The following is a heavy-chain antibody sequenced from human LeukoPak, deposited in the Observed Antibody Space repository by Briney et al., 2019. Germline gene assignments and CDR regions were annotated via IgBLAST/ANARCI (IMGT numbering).Heavy chain of an antibody. Sequence: PGGSLRLSCTASGFTFGDYAMSWVRQAPGKGLEWVGFIRSKAYGGTTEYAASVKGRFTISRDDSKSIAYLQMNSLKTEDTAVYYCTRASIWLFLSYYMDVWGKGTTVTVSS. CDR3: TRASIWLFLSYYMDV. D-gene: IGHD3-22*01. J-gene: IGHJ6*03. CDR2: IRSKAYGGTT. CDR1: GFTFGDYA. V-gene: IGHV3-49*04.